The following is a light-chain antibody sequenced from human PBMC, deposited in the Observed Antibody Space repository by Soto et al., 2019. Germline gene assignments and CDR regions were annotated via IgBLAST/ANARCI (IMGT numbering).Light chain of an antibody. V-gene: IGKV3-15*01. CDR3: QQYNNWPPYT. CDR2: GAS. J-gene: IGKJ2*01. Sequence: MVMTQSPATLSVSPGERATLSCRASQNVGRNLAWYQQKPGQAPRLLIYGASTRATGIPARFSGSGSGTEFTLTISSLQSEDFAIYYCQQYNNWPPYTFGQGNKLEIK. CDR1: QNVGRN.